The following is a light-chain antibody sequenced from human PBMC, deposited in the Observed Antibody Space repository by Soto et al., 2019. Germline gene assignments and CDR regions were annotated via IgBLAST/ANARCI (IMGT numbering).Light chain of an antibody. Sequence: QSVLTQPPSASGTPGQRVTISCSGSTSNIGGRNYVFWYHQVPGTAPKLLIYKTDQRPSGVPDRFSASRSGTSASLAISGLQSEDEADYYCASWDDSVSGVLFGGGTKLTVL. CDR1: TSNIGGRNY. V-gene: IGLV1-47*01. J-gene: IGLJ2*01. CDR3: ASWDDSVSGVL. CDR2: KTD.